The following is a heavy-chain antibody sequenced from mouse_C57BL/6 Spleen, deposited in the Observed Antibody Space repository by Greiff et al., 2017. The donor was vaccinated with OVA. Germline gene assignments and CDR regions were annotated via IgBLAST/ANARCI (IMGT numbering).Heavy chain of an antibody. Sequence: QVQLQQFGPELVKPGASVKISCKASGYAFSSSWMNWVKQRPGKGLEWIGRIYPGDGDTNYNGKFKGKATLTADKSSSTAYMQLSSLTSEDSAVYFCARANWDDAMDYWGQGTSVTVSS. V-gene: IGHV1-82*01. CDR2: IYPGDGDT. CDR3: ARANWDDAMDY. J-gene: IGHJ4*01. D-gene: IGHD4-1*01. CDR1: GYAFSSSW.